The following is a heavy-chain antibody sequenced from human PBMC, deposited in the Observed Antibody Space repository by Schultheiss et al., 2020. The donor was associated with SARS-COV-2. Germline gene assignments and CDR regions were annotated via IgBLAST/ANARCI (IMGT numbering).Heavy chain of an antibody. V-gene: IGHV3-33*01. CDR1: GFTFSSYG. Sequence: GESLKISCAASGFTFSSYGMHWVRQAPGKGLEWVAVIWYVGSNKYYADSVKGRFTISRDNSKNTLYLQMNSLRAEDTAVYYCARAVRVPAATYYYYYYMDVWGKGTTVTVSS. D-gene: IGHD2-2*01. J-gene: IGHJ6*03. CDR3: ARAVRVPAATYYYYYYMDV. CDR2: IWYVGSNK.